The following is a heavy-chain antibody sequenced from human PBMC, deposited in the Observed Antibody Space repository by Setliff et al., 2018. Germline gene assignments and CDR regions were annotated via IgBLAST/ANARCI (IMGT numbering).Heavy chain of an antibody. V-gene: IGHV4-59*01. CDR2: VDHSGST. CDR3: ARDYQGGWFDP. J-gene: IGHJ5*02. D-gene: IGHD3-16*01. Sequence: SETLSLTCTISGAFTSSFYWSWIRQAPGKGLEWIGYVDHSGSTNFSPSLKSRGTISVDTSKTQVSLTLTSVTAADTAVYYCARDYQGGWFDPWGPGTLVTVSS. CDR1: GAFTSSFY.